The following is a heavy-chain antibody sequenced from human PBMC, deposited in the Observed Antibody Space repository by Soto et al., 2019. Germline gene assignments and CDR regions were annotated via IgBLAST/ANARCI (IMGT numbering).Heavy chain of an antibody. Sequence: SGKVASKGSGGIFSNHAISSVRQAPSEGLEWMGGITPLFGTTSYEQKFQDRVTMTADESTSKDYMELSRLRSDDTAVFYCARGVRYGSPPYYYGMDVWGQGTTVTVSS. D-gene: IGHD2-15*01. CDR3: ARGVRYGSPPYYYGMDV. CDR2: ITPLFGTT. CDR1: GGIFSNHA. J-gene: IGHJ6*02. V-gene: IGHV1-69*13.